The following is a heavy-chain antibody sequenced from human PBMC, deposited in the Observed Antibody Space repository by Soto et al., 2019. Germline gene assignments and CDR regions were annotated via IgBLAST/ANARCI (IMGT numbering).Heavy chain of an antibody. V-gene: IGHV3-48*01. Sequence: GGSLRLSCAASGFTFSSFSMNWVRQAPGKGLEWLSYITSSSITIYYADSVKGRFTISRDNAKNTLYLQMNSLRAEDTAVYYCAKVGTTAMVRGVTAADLDYWGQGTLVTVSS. CDR2: ITSSSITI. CDR3: AKVGTTAMVRGVTAADLDY. CDR1: GFTFSSFS. D-gene: IGHD3-10*01. J-gene: IGHJ4*02.